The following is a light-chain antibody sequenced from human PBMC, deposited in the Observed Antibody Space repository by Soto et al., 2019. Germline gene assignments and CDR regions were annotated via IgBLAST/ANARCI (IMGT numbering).Light chain of an antibody. J-gene: IGKJ4*01. CDR2: GAS. CDR3: QHTDSFPIT. Sequence: DIQMTQSPSSVSASVGNRVTITCRASQNINSWLAWYQQKPGTAPKLLIYGASSLQSVVPSRFSGSGSGTDFTLTISSLQPEDFATYSCQHTDSFPITFGGGTKVEIK. V-gene: IGKV1-12*01. CDR1: QNINSW.